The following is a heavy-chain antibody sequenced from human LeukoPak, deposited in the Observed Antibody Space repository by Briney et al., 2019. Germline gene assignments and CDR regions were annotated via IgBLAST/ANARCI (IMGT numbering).Heavy chain of an antibody. CDR2: IKQDGSER. J-gene: IGHJ6*03. CDR3: ATYYSERSSYYMDV. D-gene: IGHD3-10*01. V-gene: IGHV3-7*01. CDR1: GFTFSNYW. Sequence: GSLRLSCAASGFTFSNYWMSWVRQAPGKGLEWVANIKQDGSERYYVDSVKGRFTISRDNAKNSLYLQMNSLRAEDTAVYYCATYYSERSSYYMDVWGKGTTVTVSS.